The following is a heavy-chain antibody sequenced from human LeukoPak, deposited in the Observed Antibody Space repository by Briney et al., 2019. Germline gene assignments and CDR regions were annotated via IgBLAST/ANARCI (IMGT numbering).Heavy chain of an antibody. D-gene: IGHD2-2*01. V-gene: IGHV1-69*13. Sequence: ASVKVSCKASGGTFSSYAISWVRQAPGQGLEWMGGIIPIFGTANYAQKFQGRVTITADESTSTAYMELSSLRSEDTAVYYCAREPYCSSTSCPFDYWGQGTLVTVSS. CDR3: AREPYCSSTSCPFDY. J-gene: IGHJ4*02. CDR2: IIPIFGTA. CDR1: GGTFSSYA.